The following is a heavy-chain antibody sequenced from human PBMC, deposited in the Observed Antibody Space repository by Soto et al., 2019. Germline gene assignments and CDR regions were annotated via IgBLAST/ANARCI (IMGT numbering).Heavy chain of an antibody. V-gene: IGHV3-7*01. J-gene: IGHJ4*02. CDR2: LKQDGNEK. CDR3: ASVAI. Sequence: EVQLVESGGGLVQPGGSLRLSCAASGFAFSNYWMSWVRQAPGKGLEWVANLKQDGNEKNYVTSVRGRFTISRDNAKNSLDLQMTSLTAEDTAVYYCASVAIWGQGTRVTVSS. CDR1: GFAFSNYW. D-gene: IGHD5-12*01.